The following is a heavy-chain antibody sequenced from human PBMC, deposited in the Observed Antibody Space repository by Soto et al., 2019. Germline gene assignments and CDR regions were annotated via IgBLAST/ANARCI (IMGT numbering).Heavy chain of an antibody. J-gene: IGHJ6*03. D-gene: IGHD2-2*01. CDR1: GFTFSNAW. Sequence: GGSLRLSCAASGFTFSNAWMSWVRQAPGKGLEWVGRIKSKTDGGTTDYAAPVKGRFTISRDDSKNTLYLQMNSMKTEDTAVYYCTTGTPGIVVVPAAMRYYYYYMDVWGKGTTVTVSS. CDR2: IKSKTDGGTT. V-gene: IGHV3-15*01. CDR3: TTGTPGIVVVPAAMRYYYYYMDV.